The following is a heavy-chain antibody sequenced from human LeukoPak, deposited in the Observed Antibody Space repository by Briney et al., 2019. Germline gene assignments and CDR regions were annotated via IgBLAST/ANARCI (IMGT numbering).Heavy chain of an antibody. Sequence: SETLSLTCTVSGYSISNDYYWGWIRQPPGKGLEWIGSIYHSGSTYYNPSLKSRVTISVDTSKNQFSLKLSSVTAADTAVYYCTGKYYYDPSGYYYADYWGQGTLVTVSS. CDR3: TGKYYYDPSGYYYADY. CDR1: GYSISNDYY. J-gene: IGHJ4*02. D-gene: IGHD3-22*01. CDR2: IYHSGST. V-gene: IGHV4-38-2*02.